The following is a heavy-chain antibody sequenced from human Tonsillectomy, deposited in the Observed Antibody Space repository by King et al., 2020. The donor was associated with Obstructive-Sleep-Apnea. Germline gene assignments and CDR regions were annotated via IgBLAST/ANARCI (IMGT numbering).Heavy chain of an antibody. Sequence: QLQESGPGLVKSSETLSLTCSVSGGSISSFFWSWIRQPPGRGLEWIGYVFYTGSTKYNPSLNSRVTISVDTSRNQFSLKMDSVTAADTAVYYCARGVAATGYFDYWGQGRQVTVSA. CDR2: VFYTGST. J-gene: IGHJ4*02. CDR3: ARGVAATGYFDY. CDR1: GGSISSFF. D-gene: IGHD6-13*01. V-gene: IGHV4-59*08.